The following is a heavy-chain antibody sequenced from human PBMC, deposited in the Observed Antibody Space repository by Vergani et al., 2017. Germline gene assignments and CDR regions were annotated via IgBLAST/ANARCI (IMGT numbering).Heavy chain of an antibody. CDR3: ARDLFAYCGVDCYSGWFDP. J-gene: IGHJ5*02. D-gene: IGHD2-21*02. CDR1: GGSISSGSYY. CDR2: IYTSGST. V-gene: IGHV4-61*02. Sequence: QVQLQESGPGLVKPSQTLSLTCTVSGGSISSGSYYWSWIRQPAGKGLEWIGRIYTSGSTNYNPSLKSRVTISVDTSKNQFSLKLSSLTAADTAVYYCARDLFAYCGVDCYSGWFDPWGQGTLVTVSS.